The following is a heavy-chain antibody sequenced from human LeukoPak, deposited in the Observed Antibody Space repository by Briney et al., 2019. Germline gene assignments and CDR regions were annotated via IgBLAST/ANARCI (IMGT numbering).Heavy chain of an antibody. CDR3: ARDTYGSGSYHY. CDR1: GFTFSSYW. J-gene: IGHJ4*02. Sequence: GGSLRLSCAASGFTFSSYWMSWVRPAPGKGLEGVDNIKQEGSEKYYVDSVKGRFTISRDNAKNSLYLQMNSLRAEDTAVYYCARDTYGSGSYHYWGQGTLVTVSS. V-gene: IGHV3-7*03. CDR2: IKQEGSEK. D-gene: IGHD3-10*01.